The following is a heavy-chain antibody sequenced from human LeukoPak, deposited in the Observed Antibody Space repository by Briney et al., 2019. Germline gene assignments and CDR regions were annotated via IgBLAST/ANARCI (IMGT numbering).Heavy chain of an antibody. V-gene: IGHV4-34*01. J-gene: IGHJ5*02. CDR1: GGSFSGYY. CDR3: ARSVRGSYGSGSYYNNWFDP. D-gene: IGHD3-10*01. Sequence: SETLSLTCAVYGGSFSGYYWSWIRQPPGKGLEWIGEINHSGSTNYNPSLKSRVTVSVDTSKNQFSLKLSSVTAADTAVYYCARSVRGSYGSGSYYNNWFDPWGQGTLVTVSS. CDR2: INHSGST.